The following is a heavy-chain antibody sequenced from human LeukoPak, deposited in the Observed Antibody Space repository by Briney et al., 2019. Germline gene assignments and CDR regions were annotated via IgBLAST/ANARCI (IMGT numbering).Heavy chain of an antibody. CDR3: ARGQGIAAAGTLDY. V-gene: IGHV4-34*01. D-gene: IGHD6-13*01. CDR2: INHSGST. CDR1: GGSFSGHY. Sequence: SETLSLTCAVYGGSFSGHYRSWIRQSPGKGLEWIGEINHSGSTNYNPSLKSRVTISVDTSKSQFSLKLSSVTAADTAVYYCARGQGIAAAGTLDYWGQGTLVTVSS. J-gene: IGHJ4*02.